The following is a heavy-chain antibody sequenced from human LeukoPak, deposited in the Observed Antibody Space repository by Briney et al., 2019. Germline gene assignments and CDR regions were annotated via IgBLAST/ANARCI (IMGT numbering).Heavy chain of an antibody. J-gene: IGHJ4*02. CDR3: ARATTILYYFDY. D-gene: IGHD1-14*01. CDR2: IYYSGST. Sequence: SETLSLTCTVSGGSISSSSYYWGWIRQPPGKGLEWIGSIYYSGSTYYNPSLKSRVTISVDTSKNQFSLKLSSVTAADTAVYYCARATTILYYFDYWGQGTLVTVSS. CDR1: GGSISSSSYY. V-gene: IGHV4-39*07.